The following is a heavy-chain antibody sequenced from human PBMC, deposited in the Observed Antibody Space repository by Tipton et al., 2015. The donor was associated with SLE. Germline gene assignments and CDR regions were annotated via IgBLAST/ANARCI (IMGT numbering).Heavy chain of an antibody. D-gene: IGHD1-1*01. CDR2: ISGSGDST. J-gene: IGHJ6*02. Sequence: SLRLSCAASGFTFSSYAMSWVRQAPGKGLEWVSAISGSGDSTYYADSVKGRFTISRDNSKNTLYLQMNSLRAEDTAVYYCATDVMAGTPGYYFYYGMDVWGQGTTVTVSS. V-gene: IGHV3-23*01. CDR3: ATDVMAGTPGYYFYYGMDV. CDR1: GFTFSSYA.